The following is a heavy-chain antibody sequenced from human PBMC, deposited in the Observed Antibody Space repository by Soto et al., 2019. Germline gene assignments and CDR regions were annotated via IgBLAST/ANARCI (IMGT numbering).Heavy chain of an antibody. Sequence: KPSETLSLTCTVSGGYTNSYYWNWIRQPPGKGLEWIGYIYYSGSTNYNPSLKSRVTMSVDTSTNQFFLKLSSVTAADTAMYYCAKNDDHGSYYHGLDVWGQGTTVTVSS. CDR1: GGYTNSYY. CDR2: IYYSGST. J-gene: IGHJ6*02. CDR3: AKNDDHGSYYHGLDV. V-gene: IGHV4-59*01. D-gene: IGHD4-17*01.